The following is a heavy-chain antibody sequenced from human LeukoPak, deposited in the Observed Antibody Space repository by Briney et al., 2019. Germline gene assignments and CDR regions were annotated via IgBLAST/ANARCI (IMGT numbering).Heavy chain of an antibody. Sequence: RASVKVSCKASGYTFTSYGISWVRQAPGQGLEWMGWISAYNGNTNYAQKFQGRVTMTTDTSTSTAYMELRSLRSDDAAVYYCARDGFLEWLRYYYGMDVWGQGTTVTVSS. CDR2: ISAYNGNT. V-gene: IGHV1-18*01. D-gene: IGHD3-3*01. CDR1: GYTFTSYG. CDR3: ARDGFLEWLRYYYGMDV. J-gene: IGHJ6*02.